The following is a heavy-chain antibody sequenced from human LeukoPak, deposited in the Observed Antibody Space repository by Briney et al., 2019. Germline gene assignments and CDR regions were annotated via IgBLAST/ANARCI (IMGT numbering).Heavy chain of an antibody. J-gene: IGHJ4*02. CDR2: IRYDGSNK. CDR3: ARDDRYYYDSSGYYTFDY. V-gene: IGHV3-30*02. D-gene: IGHD3-22*01. CDR1: GFTFSSYG. Sequence: GGSLRLSCAASGFTFSSYGMHWVRQAPGKGLEWVAFIRYDGSNKYYADSVKGRFTISRDNSKNTLYLQMNSLRAEDTAVYYCARDDRYYYDSSGYYTFDYWGQGALVTVSS.